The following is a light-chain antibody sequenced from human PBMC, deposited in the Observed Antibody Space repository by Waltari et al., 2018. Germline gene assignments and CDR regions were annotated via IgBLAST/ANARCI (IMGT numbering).Light chain of an antibody. J-gene: IGKJ1*01. V-gene: IGKV1-12*01. CDR3: QQVDSFPQT. Sequence: DIQMTQSPSSVSASVGGRVTLTCRASQGISSRLAWYQQKPGKAPKLLIYDASSLHSGVPSRFSGSGSGTEFTLTISSLQPEDFATYYCQQVDSFPQTFGQGTKVEVK. CDR2: DAS. CDR1: QGISSR.